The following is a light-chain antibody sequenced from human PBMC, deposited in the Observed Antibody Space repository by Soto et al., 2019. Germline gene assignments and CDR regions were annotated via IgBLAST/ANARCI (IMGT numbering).Light chain of an antibody. J-gene: IGLJ2*01. Sequence: QSVLTQPPSVSGAPGQRVTISCTGSSSNIGADYDVHWYQQLPGTAPKLLIYDNNNRPSGVPDRFSGSKSGTSASLAITGLQAEDEADYYCQSYDSSLSVVFGGGTKLTVL. CDR1: SSNIGADYD. CDR3: QSYDSSLSVV. V-gene: IGLV1-40*01. CDR2: DNN.